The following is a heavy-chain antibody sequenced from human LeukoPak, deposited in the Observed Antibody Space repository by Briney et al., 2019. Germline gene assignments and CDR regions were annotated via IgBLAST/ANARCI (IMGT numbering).Heavy chain of an antibody. J-gene: IGHJ4*02. D-gene: IGHD2-2*01. V-gene: IGHV3-33*01. CDR3: ARGSDCGSTSCYGLFDY. Sequence: GGSLRLSCAASGFTFSSHGMHWVRQAPGKGLEWVATMTFDGSNKYYADSVKGRFTISRGNSQNTLYLQMNSLRAEDTALYYCARGSDCGSTSCYGLFDYWGQGTLVTVSS. CDR1: GFTFSSHG. CDR2: MTFDGSNK.